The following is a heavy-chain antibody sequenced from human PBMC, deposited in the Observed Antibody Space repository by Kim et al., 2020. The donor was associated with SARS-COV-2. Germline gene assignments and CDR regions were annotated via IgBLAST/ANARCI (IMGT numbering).Heavy chain of an antibody. CDR3: ARDHLRYFDWLFEGGVIYGMDV. CDR1: GYTFTSYA. V-gene: IGHV1-3*01. D-gene: IGHD3-9*01. CDR2: INAGNGNT. J-gene: IGHJ6*02. Sequence: ASVKVSCKASGYTFTSYAMHWVRQAPGQRLEWMGWINAGNGNTKYSQKFQGRVTITRDTSASTAYMELSSLRSEDTAVYYCARDHLRYFDWLFEGGVIYGMDVWGQGTTVTVSS.